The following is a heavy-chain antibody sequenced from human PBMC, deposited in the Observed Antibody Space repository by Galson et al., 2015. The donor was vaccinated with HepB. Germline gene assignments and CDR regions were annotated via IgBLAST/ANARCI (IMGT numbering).Heavy chain of an antibody. CDR1: GYTFTSYA. Sequence: SVKVSCKASGYTFTSYAISWVRQAPGQGLEWMGWINADNGNTNYSQKLQGRVTMTTDTSTSTAYMELSSLRSEDTAVYYCAREREWGRRSGDYWGQGTLVTVSS. J-gene: IGHJ4*02. CDR3: AREREWGRRSGDY. V-gene: IGHV1-18*01. CDR2: INADNGNT. D-gene: IGHD3-16*01.